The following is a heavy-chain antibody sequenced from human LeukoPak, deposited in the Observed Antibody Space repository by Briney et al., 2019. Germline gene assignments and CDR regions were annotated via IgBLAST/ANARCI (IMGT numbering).Heavy chain of an antibody. Sequence: PSETLSLTCTVSGGSISSYYWSWIRQPPGKGLEGIGYIYYSGTTDYNPSLKSRVTISVDTSNNQFSLKVSSVTAADTAVYYCARSSGAYRSFDYWGQGTLVPVSS. CDR2: IYYSGTT. CDR3: ARSSGAYRSFDY. CDR1: GGSISSYY. D-gene: IGHD1-26*01. V-gene: IGHV4-59*01. J-gene: IGHJ4*02.